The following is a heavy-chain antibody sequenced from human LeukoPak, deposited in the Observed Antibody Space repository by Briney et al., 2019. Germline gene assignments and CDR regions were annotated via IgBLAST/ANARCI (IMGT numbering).Heavy chain of an antibody. CDR3: ARETGGGYSYGV. Sequence: SQTLSLTCTVSGGSISSGDSYWSWIRQHPEKGLEWIGYFYNSGYYNPSLKGRGTISVDTSKNHFSLELRSGSPADRAGYYCARETGGGYSYGVWGQGTLVTVSS. CDR2: FYNSG. J-gene: IGHJ4*02. D-gene: IGHD5-18*01. CDR1: GGSISSGDSY. V-gene: IGHV4-31*03.